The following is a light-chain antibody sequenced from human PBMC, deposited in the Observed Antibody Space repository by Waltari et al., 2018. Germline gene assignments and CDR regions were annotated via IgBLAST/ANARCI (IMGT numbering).Light chain of an antibody. Sequence: HSPLTQPASVSGSPGQSITLSCTGTTSDVGSFKLAAWYQQTPGKAPQLIIYEVSYRPSGVSDRFSGSKSCNTASLTISGLQAEDEADYYCCSYTGSSTMFGGGTKLTVL. CDR2: EVS. CDR3: CSYTGSSTM. V-gene: IGLV2-23*02. CDR1: TSDVGSFKL. J-gene: IGLJ3*02.